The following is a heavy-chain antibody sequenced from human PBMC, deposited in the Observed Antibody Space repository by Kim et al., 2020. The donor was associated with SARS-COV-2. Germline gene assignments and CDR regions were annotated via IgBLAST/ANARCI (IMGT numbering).Heavy chain of an antibody. CDR3: ASGKLGAYYYYYYGMDV. D-gene: IGHD7-27*01. J-gene: IGHJ6*02. Sequence: LKSRVTISVDTCKKQFSLKLSSVTAADTAVYYCASGKLGAYYYYYYGMDVWGQGTTVTVSS. V-gene: IGHV4-59*09.